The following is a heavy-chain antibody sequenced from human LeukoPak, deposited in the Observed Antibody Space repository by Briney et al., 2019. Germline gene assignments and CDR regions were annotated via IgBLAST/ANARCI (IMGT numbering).Heavy chain of an antibody. D-gene: IGHD1-26*01. V-gene: IGHV3-30-3*01. CDR3: ARDSPTRFAY. CDR2: ITYDGSDK. J-gene: IGHJ4*02. CDR1: GFSFSTFA. Sequence: QSGGSLRLSCAASGFSFSTFAMDWVRQAPGKGLEWVAVITYDGSDKYYADSVKGRFSISRDNSKNTLYLQMNSLRAEDTAVYYCARDSPTRFAYWGQGTLVTVSS.